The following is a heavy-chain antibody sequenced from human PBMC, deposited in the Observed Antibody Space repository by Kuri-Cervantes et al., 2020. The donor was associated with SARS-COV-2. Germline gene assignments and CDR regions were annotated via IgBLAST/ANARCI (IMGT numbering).Heavy chain of an antibody. CDR3: ASLNFWSGYYPDY. CDR1: GFTFSSYA. V-gene: IGHV3-30*03. Sequence: GESLKISCAASGFTFSSYAMHWVRQAPGKGLEWVALISYDGSNKYCADSVKGRFAISRDNSKNTLSLEMDSLRADDTAVYYCASLNFWSGYYPDYWGQGTLVTVSS. CDR2: ISYDGSNK. D-gene: IGHD3-3*01. J-gene: IGHJ4*02.